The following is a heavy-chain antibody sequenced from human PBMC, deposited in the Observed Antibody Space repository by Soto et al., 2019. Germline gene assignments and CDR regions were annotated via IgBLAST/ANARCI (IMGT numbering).Heavy chain of an antibody. CDR3: ANGGGGLNWFAP. D-gene: IGHD2-15*01. CDR2: FDPEDGET. J-gene: IGHJ5*02. Sequence: ASVKVSCKVSGYTLTELSMHWVRQAPGKGLEWMGGFDPEDGETIYAQKFQGRVTMTEDTSTDTAYMELSSLRSEDTAVYYCANGGGGLNWFAPWGQGTLVTVSS. V-gene: IGHV1-24*01. CDR1: GYTLTELS.